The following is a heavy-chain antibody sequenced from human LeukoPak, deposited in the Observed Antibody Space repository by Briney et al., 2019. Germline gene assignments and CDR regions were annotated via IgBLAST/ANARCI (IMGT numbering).Heavy chain of an antibody. CDR1: GFTFSSYW. Sequence: PGGSLRLSCAASGFTFSSYWMSWVRQAPGKGLEWVANIKQDGSEKYYVDSVKGRFTISRDNAKNSLYLQMNSLRAEDTAVYYCASGGGYSYGYIYYYYGMDVWGQGTTVTVSS. D-gene: IGHD5-18*01. J-gene: IGHJ6*02. CDR2: IKQDGSEK. V-gene: IGHV3-7*01. CDR3: ASGGGYSYGYIYYYYGMDV.